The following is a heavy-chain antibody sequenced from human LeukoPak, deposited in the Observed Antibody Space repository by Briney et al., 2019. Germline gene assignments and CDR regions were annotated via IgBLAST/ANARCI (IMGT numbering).Heavy chain of an antibody. CDR2: IKQDGSEK. CDR3: GYSSGWLFDY. Sequence: GGSLRLSCAASGFTFSSYWMSWVRQAPGKGLEWVANIKQDGSEKYYVDSVKGRFTISRDNDKNSVYLQMNGLRAEDTAVYYCGYSSGWLFDYWGQGAQVTVSS. J-gene: IGHJ4*02. CDR1: GFTFSSYW. D-gene: IGHD6-19*01. V-gene: IGHV3-7*01.